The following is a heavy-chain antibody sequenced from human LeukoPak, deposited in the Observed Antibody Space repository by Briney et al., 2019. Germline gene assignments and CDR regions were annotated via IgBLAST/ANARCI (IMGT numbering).Heavy chain of an antibody. D-gene: IGHD6-19*01. CDR3: ARDISSSGWFNAFDI. CDR2: IYYSGST. CDR1: GGSISSSSYY. V-gene: IGHV4-39*02. J-gene: IGHJ3*02. Sequence: SETLSLTCTVSGGSISSSSYYWGWIRQPPGRGLEWIGSIYYSGSTYYNPSLKSRVTISVDTFKNQFSLKLSSVTAADTAVYYCARDISSSGWFNAFDIWGQGTMVTVSS.